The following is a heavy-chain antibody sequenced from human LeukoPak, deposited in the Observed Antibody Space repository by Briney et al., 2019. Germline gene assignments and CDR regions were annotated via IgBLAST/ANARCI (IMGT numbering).Heavy chain of an antibody. CDR1: GGSITSYH. D-gene: IGHD6-13*01. J-gene: IGHJ4*02. CDR3: ARGYSDSWSVFDY. V-gene: IGHV4-4*07. Sequence: PSETLSLTCTVSGGSITSYHWSWVRQPAGKGLEWIGRMQTSGRIDYNLSLKSRLTMSVDRSKNQLSLKLTSVSAADTAVYYCARGYSDSWSVFDYWGQGTLVTISS. CDR2: MQTSGRI.